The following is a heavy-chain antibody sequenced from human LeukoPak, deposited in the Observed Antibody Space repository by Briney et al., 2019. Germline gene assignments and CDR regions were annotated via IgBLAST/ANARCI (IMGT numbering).Heavy chain of an antibody. Sequence: ASVKVSCKVSGYTLTELSMHWVRQAPGQGLEWMGWINPNSGGTNYAQKFQGRVTMTRDTSISTAYMELSRLRSDDTAVYYCARDEWLVPYAWGQGTLVTVSS. D-gene: IGHD6-19*01. CDR1: GYTLTELS. J-gene: IGHJ5*02. CDR2: INPNSGGT. CDR3: ARDEWLVPYA. V-gene: IGHV1-2*02.